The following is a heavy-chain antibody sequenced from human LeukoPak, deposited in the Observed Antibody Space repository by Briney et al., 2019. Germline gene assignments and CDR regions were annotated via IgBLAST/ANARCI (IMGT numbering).Heavy chain of an antibody. Sequence: GWTLKHPGKALEWIGTIHASGSTSYNPSLQSRVTISVDTSKNQFSLKLSSVTAADTAVYYCARAGILSTGDYFDPWGQGTLVTVSS. J-gene: IGHJ5*02. D-gene: IGHD5/OR15-5a*01. V-gene: IGHV4-39*07. CDR3: ARAGILSTGDYFDP. CDR2: IHASGST.